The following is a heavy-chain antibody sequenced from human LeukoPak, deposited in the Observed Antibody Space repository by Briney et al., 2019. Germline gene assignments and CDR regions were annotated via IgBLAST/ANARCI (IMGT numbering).Heavy chain of an antibody. V-gene: IGHV4-59*01. D-gene: IGHD6-13*01. J-gene: IGHJ5*02. CDR1: GGSIDSNS. CDR2: IYYSGTT. Sequence: SETLSLTCTVSGGSIDSNSWTWIRQPPGKGLEWIGYIYYSGTTNYNPSLKSRVTMSVDMSKNQFSLKLSSVTAADTVVYYCARRSSSWKNWFDPWGQGTLVTVSS. CDR3: ARRSSSWKNWFDP.